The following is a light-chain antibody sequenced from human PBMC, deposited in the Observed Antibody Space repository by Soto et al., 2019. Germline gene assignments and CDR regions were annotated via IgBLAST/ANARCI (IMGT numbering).Light chain of an antibody. CDR1: QSVSSNS. Sequence: PGERATLSCGASQSVSSNSLAWYRQKPGQAPRLLIYGASTRAAGIPDRFSGSGSWTDFTLTINRLEPEDFAVYFCQQYGDSPWTFGLGTKVEIE. CDR3: QQYGDSPWT. CDR2: GAS. V-gene: IGKV3-20*01. J-gene: IGKJ1*01.